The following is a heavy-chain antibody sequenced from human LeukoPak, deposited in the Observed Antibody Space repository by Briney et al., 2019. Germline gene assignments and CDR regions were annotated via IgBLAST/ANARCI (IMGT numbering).Heavy chain of an antibody. CDR2: ISYDGSNK. CDR3: AKSAIQLWLSSYYYYYGMDV. Sequence: GGSLRLSCAASGFTFSSYGMHWVRQAPGKGLEWVAVISYDGSNKYYADSVKGRFTIPRDNSKNTLYLQMNSLRAEDTAVYYCAKSAIQLWLSSYYYYYGMDVWGQGTTVTVSS. CDR1: GFTFSSYG. J-gene: IGHJ6*02. D-gene: IGHD5-18*01. V-gene: IGHV3-30*18.